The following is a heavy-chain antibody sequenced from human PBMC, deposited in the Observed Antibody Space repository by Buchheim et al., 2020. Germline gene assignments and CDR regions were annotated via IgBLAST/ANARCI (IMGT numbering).Heavy chain of an antibody. V-gene: IGHV3-66*01. Sequence: EVQLVESGGGLVQPGGSLSLSCAASGFIVSSNYMSWVRQAPGKGLEWVSVIHSGGSTYYEDSVKGRFTISRDHSKNTLYLQMNSLRAEDTAVYYCARDFDYQWLAYWGQGTL. J-gene: IGHJ4*02. D-gene: IGHD6-19*01. CDR2: IHSGGST. CDR1: GFIVSSNY. CDR3: ARDFDYQWLAY.